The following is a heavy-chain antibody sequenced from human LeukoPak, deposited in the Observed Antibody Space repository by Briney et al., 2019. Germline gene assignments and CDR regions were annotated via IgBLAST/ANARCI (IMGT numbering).Heavy chain of an antibody. CDR1: GFTFAGYA. V-gene: IGHV3-23*01. CDR2: ISGSGGST. D-gene: IGHD1-1*01. Sequence: GGSLRLSCAASGFTFAGYAMSWVRQAPGKGLEWVSAISGSGGSTYYADSVKGRFTISRDNSKNTLYLQMNSLRAEDTAVYYCAKATGTFYYFDYWGQGTLVTVSS. CDR3: AKATGTFYYFDY. J-gene: IGHJ4*02.